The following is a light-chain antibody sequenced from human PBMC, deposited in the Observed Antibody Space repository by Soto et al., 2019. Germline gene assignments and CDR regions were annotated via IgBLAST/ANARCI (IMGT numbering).Light chain of an antibody. CDR1: QSVRSN. Sequence: IVMKQAPVTRSVTPGERATRSCGASQSVRSNLAWYQQKPGQAPRLLMYDASTRATGIPARFSGSGSGTEFTLTISSLQSEDFAVYYSHQYNYWPPWTFGQGTKVDIK. J-gene: IGKJ1*01. CDR2: DAS. V-gene: IGKV3-15*01. CDR3: HQYNYWPPWT.